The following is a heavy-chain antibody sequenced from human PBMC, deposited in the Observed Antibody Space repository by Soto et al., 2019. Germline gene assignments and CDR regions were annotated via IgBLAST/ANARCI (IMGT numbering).Heavy chain of an antibody. CDR2: ISTNNDAI. Sequence: EVQLVESGGGLVQPGGSLRLSCAASGFSISDCSMNWVRRAPGKGLEWISYISTNNDAIYYADSVKGGFTISRDNAKNSLYLQMNSLRAEDTALYYCASVLGSRRSGSYPSYWGQGTLVTVSS. D-gene: IGHD3-10*01. J-gene: IGHJ4*02. V-gene: IGHV3-48*01. CDR3: ASVLGSRRSGSYPSY. CDR1: GFSISDCS.